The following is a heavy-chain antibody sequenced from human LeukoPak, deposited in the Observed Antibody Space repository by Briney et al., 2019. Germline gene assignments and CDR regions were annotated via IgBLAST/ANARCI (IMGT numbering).Heavy chain of an antibody. CDR3: ASSGVVTYAFDI. D-gene: IGHD3-3*01. J-gene: IGHJ3*02. Sequence: SETLSLTCNVSGGSISSYYWTWIRQPAGKGLEWIGRIYTSVYTSGSTNYNPSLKSRVTMSADTSKNQFSLKLSSVTAADTAVYYCASSGVVTYAFDIWGQGTMVTVSS. CDR2: IYTSVYTSGST. CDR1: GGSISSYY. V-gene: IGHV4-4*07.